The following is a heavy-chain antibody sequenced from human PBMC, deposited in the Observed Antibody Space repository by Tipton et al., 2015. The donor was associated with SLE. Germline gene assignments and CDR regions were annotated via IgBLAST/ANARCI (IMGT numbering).Heavy chain of an antibody. CDR3: AKSRDWFPYYFDY. D-gene: IGHD3/OR15-3a*01. V-gene: IGHV3-23*01. CDR2: TVGSGSST. CDR1: GFTFSSYA. J-gene: IGHJ4*02. Sequence: GSLRLSCVVSGFTFSSYAMNWVRQAPGKGLEWVSSTVGSGSSTYYSDSVKGRFTISRDNSKDTLYLQLNSLRTEDTAVYFCAKSRDWFPYYFDYWGQGTLVTVSS.